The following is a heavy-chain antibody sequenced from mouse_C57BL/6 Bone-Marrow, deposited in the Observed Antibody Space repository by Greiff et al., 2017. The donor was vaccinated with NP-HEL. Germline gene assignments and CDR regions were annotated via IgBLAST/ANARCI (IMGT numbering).Heavy chain of an antibody. Sequence: VQLQQSGAELVRPGASVKLSCTASGFNIKDDYMHWVKQRPEQGLEWIGWIDPENGDTEYASKFQGKATITADTSSNTAYLQLSSLTSEDTAFYYCTTGGLYYAMDYWGQGTSVTVSS. CDR2: IDPENGDT. J-gene: IGHJ4*01. CDR1: GFNIKDDY. V-gene: IGHV14-4*01. CDR3: TTGGLYYAMDY. D-gene: IGHD3-3*01.